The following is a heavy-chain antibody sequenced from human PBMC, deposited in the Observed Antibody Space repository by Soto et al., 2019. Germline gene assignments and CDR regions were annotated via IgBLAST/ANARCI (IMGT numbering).Heavy chain of an antibody. V-gene: IGHV1-46*01. CDR3: AREYSSSSGLYSGTNYYYYYGMDV. J-gene: IGHJ6*02. CDR1: GYRVTSSY. Sequence: VKVRCEASGYRVTSSYREWVQQAHGQGLEWRGRINPSGGSPSYAQKFQGRVTMTRDTSTSTVYMELSSLRSEDTAVYYCAREYSSSSGLYSGTNYYYYYGMDVWGQGTTVTVSS. CDR2: INPSGGSP. D-gene: IGHD6-6*01.